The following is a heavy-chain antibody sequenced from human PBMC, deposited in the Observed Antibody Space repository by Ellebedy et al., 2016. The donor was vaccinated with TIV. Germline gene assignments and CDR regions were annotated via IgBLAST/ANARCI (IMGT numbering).Heavy chain of an antibody. CDR1: GFTFRNYW. V-gene: IGHV3-7*01. J-gene: IGHJ3*02. D-gene: IGHD3-22*01. CDR2: IKQDGTEK. CDR3: ARDMRGSGYYYVDRDAFDI. Sequence: GESLKISXAASGFTFRNYWMNWVRQAPGKGLEWVAIIKQDGTEKYYVDSVKGRFTISRDNAKNSLYLQMNNLRVEDTAVYYCARDMRGSGYYYVDRDAFDIWGQGTMVTASS.